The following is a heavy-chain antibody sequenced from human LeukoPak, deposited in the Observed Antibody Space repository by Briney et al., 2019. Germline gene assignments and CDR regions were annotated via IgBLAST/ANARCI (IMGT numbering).Heavy chain of an antibody. Sequence: GGSLRLSCAASEFPFTGIPITWSRKLPGRGLRGSPAISGSGGSTYYADSVKGRFTISRDNSKNTLYLQMNSLRAEDTAVYYCAKVGDYVGGNWYFDLWGRGTLVTVSS. CDR1: EFPFTGIP. D-gene: IGHD4-23*01. V-gene: IGHV3-23*01. J-gene: IGHJ2*01. CDR3: AKVGDYVGGNWYFDL. CDR2: ISGSGGST.